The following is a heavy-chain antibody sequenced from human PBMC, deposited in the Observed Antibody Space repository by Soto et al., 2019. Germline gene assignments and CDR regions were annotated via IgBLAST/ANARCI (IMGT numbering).Heavy chain of an antibody. CDR2: IYYSGST. J-gene: IGHJ6*03. V-gene: IGHV4-39*01. Sequence: PSETLSLTCTVSGGSISSSSYYWGWIRQPPGKGLEWIGSIYYSGSTYYNPSPKSRVTISVDTSKNQFSLKLSSVTAADTAVYYCARHDCSSTSCYYYHYMDVWGKGTTVTVSS. D-gene: IGHD2-2*01. CDR3: ARHDCSSTSCYYYHYMDV. CDR1: GGSISSSSYY.